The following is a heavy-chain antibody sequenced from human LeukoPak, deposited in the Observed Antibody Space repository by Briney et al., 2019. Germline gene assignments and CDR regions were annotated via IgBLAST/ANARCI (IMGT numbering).Heavy chain of an antibody. D-gene: IGHD3-9*01. CDR1: GGSISSYY. CDR2: IYYSGST. Sequence: SETLSLTYTVSGGSISSYYWSWIRQPPGKGLGWIGDIYYSGSTNYNPSLKSRVTISIDTSKNHFSLKLSSVTAADTAVYYYARRVRYFDWFDSWGQGTLVTVSS. J-gene: IGHJ5*01. CDR3: ARRVRYFDWFDS. V-gene: IGHV4-59*08.